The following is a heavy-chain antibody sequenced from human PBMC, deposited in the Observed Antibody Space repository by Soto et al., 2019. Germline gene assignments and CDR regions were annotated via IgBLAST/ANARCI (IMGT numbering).Heavy chain of an antibody. CDR2: IYYSGST. D-gene: IGHD3-10*01. V-gene: IGHV4-31*03. CDR3: ARDRAWFGELLYYYGMDF. J-gene: IGHJ6*02. Sequence: SETLSLTCTVSGGSISSGGYYWSWIRQHPGKGLEWIGYIYYSGSTYYNPSLKSRVTISVDTSKNQFSLKLSSVTAADTAVYYCARDRAWFGELLYYYGMDFWGQGTTVTVSS. CDR1: GGSISSGGYY.